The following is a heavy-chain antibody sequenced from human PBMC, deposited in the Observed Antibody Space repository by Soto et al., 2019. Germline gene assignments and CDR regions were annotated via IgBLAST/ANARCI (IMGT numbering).Heavy chain of an antibody. CDR3: ARVYCSSTSCYTYGMDV. D-gene: IGHD2-2*02. CDR1: GFTFSSYS. CDR2: ISSSSSYI. V-gene: IGHV3-21*01. Sequence: GGSLRLSCAASGFTFSSYSMNWVRQAPGKGLEWVSSISSSSSYICYADSVKGRFTISRDNAKNSLYLQMNSLRAEDTAVYYCARVYCSSTSCYTYGMDVWGQGTTVTVSS. J-gene: IGHJ6*02.